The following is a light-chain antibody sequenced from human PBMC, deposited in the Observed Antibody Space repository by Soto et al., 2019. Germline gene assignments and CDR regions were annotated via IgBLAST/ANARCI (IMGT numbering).Light chain of an antibody. CDR1: SSDVGGYNY. V-gene: IGLV2-14*01. CDR2: DVS. J-gene: IGLJ3*02. Sequence: QSVLTQPASVSGSRGQSITISCTGTSSDVGGYNYVSWYQQHPGKAPKLMIYDVSNRPSGLSNRFSGLKSGNTASLITSGLPAEDEADYYCSSYTSSSTRVFGGGTKVPVL. CDR3: SSYTSSSTRV.